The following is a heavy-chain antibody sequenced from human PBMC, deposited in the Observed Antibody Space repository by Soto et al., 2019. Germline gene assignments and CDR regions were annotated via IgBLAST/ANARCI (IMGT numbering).Heavy chain of an antibody. V-gene: IGHV1-69*12. CDR1: GGTFSSYA. CDR2: IIPIFGTA. Sequence: QVQLVQSGAEVKKPGSSVKVSCKASGGTFSSYAISWVRQAPGQGLEWMGGIIPIFGTADYAQKFQGRVTITAVESTSPAHMELRSLGSEATAVYYCARYPTASHYYGLDVWGQGATVTVS. J-gene: IGHJ6*02. CDR3: ARYPTASHYYGLDV.